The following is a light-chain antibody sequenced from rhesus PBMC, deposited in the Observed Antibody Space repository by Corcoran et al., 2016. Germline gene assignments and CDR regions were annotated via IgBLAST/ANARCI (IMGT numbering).Light chain of an antibody. Sequence: QAALTQPRSVSGSPGQSVTISCTGTSSDIGGYNYVSWYQQHPGTAPKLMIYEVSKRPSGVSDRFSGSKSGNTASLTISGLQAADEADSFCSSDAGGDTFVFGSGTRLTVL. V-gene: IGLV2-32*02. CDR2: EVS. J-gene: IGLJ1*01. CDR3: SSDAGGDTFV. CDR1: SSDIGGYNY.